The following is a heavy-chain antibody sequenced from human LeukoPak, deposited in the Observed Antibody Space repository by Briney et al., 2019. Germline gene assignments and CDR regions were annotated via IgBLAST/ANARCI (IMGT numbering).Heavy chain of an antibody. Sequence: GGSLRLSCAASGFTFSSYAMHWVRQAPVKGLEWVAVISYDGSNKYYADSVKGRFTISRDNSKNTLYLQMNSLRAEDTAVYYCARDTKVRQQLAPFSAFDIWGQGTMVTVSS. CDR2: ISYDGSNK. V-gene: IGHV3-30*04. CDR3: ARDTKVRQQLAPFSAFDI. CDR1: GFTFSSYA. J-gene: IGHJ3*02. D-gene: IGHD6-13*01.